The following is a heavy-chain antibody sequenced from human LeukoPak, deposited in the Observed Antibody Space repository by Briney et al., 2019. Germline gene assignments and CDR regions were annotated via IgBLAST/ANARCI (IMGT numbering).Heavy chain of an antibody. CDR3: ARAHFGGPIVVVPAAIKDYYYGMDV. Sequence: GASVKVSCKASGYTFTSYAMNWVRQAPGQGLEWMGWINTNTGNPTYAQGFTGRFVFSLDTSVSTAYLQISSLKAEDTAVYYCARAHFGGPIVVVPAAIKDYYYGMDVWGQGTTVTVSS. J-gene: IGHJ6*02. D-gene: IGHD2-2*01. CDR1: GYTFTSYA. V-gene: IGHV7-4-1*02. CDR2: INTNTGNP.